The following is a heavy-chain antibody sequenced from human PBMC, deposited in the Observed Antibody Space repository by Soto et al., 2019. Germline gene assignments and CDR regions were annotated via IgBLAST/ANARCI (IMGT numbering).Heavy chain of an antibody. CDR2: IWYDGSNK. D-gene: IGHD3-3*01. V-gene: IGHV3-33*01. CDR3: ARDRLYYDFWSGRNYGMDV. Sequence: GGSLRLSCAASGFTFSSYGMHWVRQAPGKGLEWVAVIWYDGSNKYYADSVKGRFTISRDNSKNTLYLQMNSLRAEDTAVYYCARDRLYYDFWSGRNYGMDVWGQGTTVTVSS. J-gene: IGHJ6*02. CDR1: GFTFSSYG.